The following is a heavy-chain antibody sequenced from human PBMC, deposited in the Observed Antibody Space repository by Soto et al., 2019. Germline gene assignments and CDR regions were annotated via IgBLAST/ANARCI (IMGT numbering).Heavy chain of an antibody. D-gene: IGHD1-26*01. Sequence: QVQLVESGGGVVQPGRSLRLSCLASGFTFSNYGIHWVRQAPGKGLEWVAVMSYDGSEEYYADSVKGRFTISRDSSKNTLYLQMDSLRSEDTAVYYCAKDRVEGEPYYFDSWGQGTLVTVSS. V-gene: IGHV3-30*18. J-gene: IGHJ4*02. CDR2: MSYDGSEE. CDR1: GFTFSNYG. CDR3: AKDRVEGEPYYFDS.